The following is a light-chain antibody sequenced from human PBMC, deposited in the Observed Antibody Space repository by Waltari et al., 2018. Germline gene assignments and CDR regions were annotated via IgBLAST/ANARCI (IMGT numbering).Light chain of an antibody. J-gene: IGLJ2*01. CDR1: SSDVGGFNY. Sequence: QSALTQPASVSGSPGQSLTLPCTGTSSDVGGFNYVSWYQHHPGKAPKLMISEVSKRPSGVSNRFSGSRSGNTASLTISGLQTEDEADYYCSSYTSSDTVVFGGGTKLTVL. CDR2: EVS. V-gene: IGLV2-14*01. CDR3: SSYTSSDTVV.